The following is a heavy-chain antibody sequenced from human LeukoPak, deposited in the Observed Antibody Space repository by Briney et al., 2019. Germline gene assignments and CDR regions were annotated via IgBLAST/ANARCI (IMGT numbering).Heavy chain of an antibody. D-gene: IGHD1-1*01. J-gene: IGHJ4*02. Sequence: GGSLRLSCAASGFTFSSYWMSWVRQAPGKGLEGVANIKQDEREKYYVDSLKGRFTISRDNAKNSLYLQMNSLRAEDTAVYYCARDKIEGPTKLDYWGQGILVTVSS. CDR1: GFTFSSYW. CDR3: ARDKIEGPTKLDY. V-gene: IGHV3-7*01. CDR2: IKQDEREK.